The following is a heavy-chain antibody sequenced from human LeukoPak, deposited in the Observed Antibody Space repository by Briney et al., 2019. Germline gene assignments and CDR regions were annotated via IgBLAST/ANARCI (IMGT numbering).Heavy chain of an antibody. J-gene: IGHJ4*02. CDR2: INHSGST. CDR1: GGSFSGYY. CDR3: ARVAGTRLGY. D-gene: IGHD6-19*01. Sequence: PSETLSHTCAVYGGSFSGYYWSWIRQPPGKGLEWIGEINHSGSTNYNPSLKSRVTISVDTSKNQFSLKLSSVTAADTAVYYCARVAGTRLGYWGQGTLVTVSS. V-gene: IGHV4-34*01.